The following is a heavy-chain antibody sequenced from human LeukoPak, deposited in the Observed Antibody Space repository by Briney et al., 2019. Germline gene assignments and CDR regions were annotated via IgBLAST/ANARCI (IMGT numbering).Heavy chain of an antibody. V-gene: IGHV3-13*01. J-gene: IGHJ4*02. CDR3: ARDCGRDELDY. D-gene: IGHD5-24*01. CDR1: GFTFSSYD. Sequence: PGGSLRLSCAASGFTFSSYDMHWVRQATGKGLEWVSAIGTAGDTYYPGSVKGRLTISRENAKNSLYLQMNSLRAEDTAVYYCARDCGRDELDYWGQGTLVTVSS. CDR2: IGTAGDT.